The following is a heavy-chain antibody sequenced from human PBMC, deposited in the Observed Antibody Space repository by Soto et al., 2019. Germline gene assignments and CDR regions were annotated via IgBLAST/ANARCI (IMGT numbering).Heavy chain of an antibody. CDR1: GFNFGDYY. Sequence: QMQLVESWGDLVKPGGSLRLSCAASGFNFGDYYMSWVRQAPGKGLEWVSFVSSTGGYTKYSDSVGGRFTASRDNGKNSLHLQLNSLRVEDTAVYYCARLRVGVNWYFDLWGRGPLVTVSS. CDR2: VSSTGGYT. V-gene: IGHV3-11*06. D-gene: IGHD1-26*01. CDR3: ARLRVGVNWYFDL. J-gene: IGHJ2*01.